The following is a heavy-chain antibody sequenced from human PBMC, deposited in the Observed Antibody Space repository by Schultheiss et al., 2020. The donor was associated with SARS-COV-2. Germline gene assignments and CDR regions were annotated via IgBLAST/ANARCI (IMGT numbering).Heavy chain of an antibody. D-gene: IGHD4-17*01. J-gene: IGHJ4*02. CDR3: ARGQTTVTTYLDY. CDR2: ISYDGSNK. V-gene: IGHV3-30*01. CDR1: GFTFSGSA. Sequence: GGSLRLSCAASGFTFSGSAMHWVRQAPGKGLEWVAVISYDGSNKYYADSVKGRFTISRDNSKNTLYLQMNSLRAEDTAVYYCARGQTTVTTYLDYWGQGTLVTVSS.